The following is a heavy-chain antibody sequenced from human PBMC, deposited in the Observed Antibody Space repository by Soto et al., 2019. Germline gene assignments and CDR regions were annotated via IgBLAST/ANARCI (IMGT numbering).Heavy chain of an antibody. Sequence: ASVKVSCKASGGTFSSYAISWVRQAPGQGLEWMGGIIPIFGTANYAQKFQGRVTITADKSTSTAYMELSSLRSEDTAVYYCARKAAVAGTSDFDYWGQGTLVTVS. CDR1: GGTFSSYA. CDR3: ARKAAVAGTSDFDY. J-gene: IGHJ4*02. D-gene: IGHD6-19*01. CDR2: IIPIFGTA. V-gene: IGHV1-69*06.